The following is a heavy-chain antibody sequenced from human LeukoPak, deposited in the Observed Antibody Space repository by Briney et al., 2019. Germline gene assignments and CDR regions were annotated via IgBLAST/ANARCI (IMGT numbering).Heavy chain of an antibody. D-gene: IGHD5-18*01. CDR3: ATLSGDSHGYDY. Sequence: GGSLRLSCVASGFTFSSYAMNWVRQAPGKGLEWVGVILHDGSNKQYADSVKGRFTISRDNSKNTLYLQLNSLRPEDTAVYYCATLSGDSHGYDYWGQGTLVTVSS. CDR2: ILHDGSNK. J-gene: IGHJ4*02. V-gene: IGHV3-30*03. CDR1: GFTFSSYA.